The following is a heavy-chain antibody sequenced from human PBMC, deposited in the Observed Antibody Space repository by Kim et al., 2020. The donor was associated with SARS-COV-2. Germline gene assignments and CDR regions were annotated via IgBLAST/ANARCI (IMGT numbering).Heavy chain of an antibody. CDR2: INAGNGNT. J-gene: IGHJ6*02. CDR1: GYTFTSYA. D-gene: IGHD3-10*01. Sequence: ASVKVSCKASGYTFTSYAMHWVRQAPGQRLEWMGWINAGNGNTKYSQTFQGRVTITRDTSASTAYMELSSLRSEDTAVYYCARDNSWFGEFYYGMDVCGQGSTDTVSS. V-gene: IGHV1-3*01. CDR3: ARDNSWFGEFYYGMDV.